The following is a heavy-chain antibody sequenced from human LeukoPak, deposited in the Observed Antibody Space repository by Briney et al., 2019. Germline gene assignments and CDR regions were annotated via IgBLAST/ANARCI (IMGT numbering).Heavy chain of an antibody. J-gene: IGHJ4*02. V-gene: IGHV3-74*01. D-gene: IGHD6-19*01. CDR3: ARGAVACTYFDY. Sequence: GGSLRLSCAASGFTFRSYWMHWVRQAPGKGLVWVSRINAAGNSISYADSVKGRFTISRDNAKDTLYLQINSLRVEDTAVYYCARGAVACTYFDYWGQGTMDIVSS. CDR1: GFTFRSYW. CDR2: INAAGNSI.